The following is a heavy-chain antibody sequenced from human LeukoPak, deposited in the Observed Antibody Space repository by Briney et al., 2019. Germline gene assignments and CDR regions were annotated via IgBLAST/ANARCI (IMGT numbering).Heavy chain of an antibody. CDR2: IRYDGSNK. CDR1: GFTFSSYG. CDR3: AKRGYSYGPYFDY. V-gene: IGHV3-30*02. J-gene: IGHJ4*02. D-gene: IGHD5-18*01. Sequence: GGSVRLSCAASGFTFSSYGMHWVRQAPGKGLEWVAFIRYDGSNKYYADSVKGRFTISRDNSKNTLYLQMNSLRAEDTAVYYCAKRGYSYGPYFDYWGQGTLVTVSS.